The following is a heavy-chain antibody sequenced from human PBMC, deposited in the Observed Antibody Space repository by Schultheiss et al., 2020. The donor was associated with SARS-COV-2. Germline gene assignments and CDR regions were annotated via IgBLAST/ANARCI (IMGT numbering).Heavy chain of an antibody. Sequence: GGSLRLSCKASGYTFTSYGISWVRQAPGQGLEWMGWISAYNGNTNYAQKLQGRVTMTTDTSTSTAYMELRSLRSDDTAVYYCARDYPKIDCSGGSCYSDWFDPWGQGTLVTVSS. D-gene: IGHD2-15*01. CDR2: ISAYNGNT. CDR3: ARDYPKIDCSGGSCYSDWFDP. CDR1: GYTFTSYG. J-gene: IGHJ5*02. V-gene: IGHV1-18*01.